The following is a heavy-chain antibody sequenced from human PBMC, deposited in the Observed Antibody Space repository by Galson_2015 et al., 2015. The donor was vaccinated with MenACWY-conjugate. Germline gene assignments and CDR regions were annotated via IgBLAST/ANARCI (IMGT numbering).Heavy chain of an antibody. CDR3: ARVSRFGWFDP. Sequence: QSGAEVKKPGASVTVSCKASGYTFPSYALHWVRQAPGQRLEWMGWINAGNGNTKYSQKFQGRVTITRDSSASTTYMELSSLRSEDTAVYYCARVSRFGWFDPWGQGTLVTVSS. CDR2: INAGNGNT. J-gene: IGHJ5*02. CDR1: GYTFPSYA. D-gene: IGHD3-10*01. V-gene: IGHV1-3*01.